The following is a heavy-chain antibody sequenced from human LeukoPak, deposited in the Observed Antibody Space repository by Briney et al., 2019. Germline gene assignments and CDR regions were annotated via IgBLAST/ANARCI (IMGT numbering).Heavy chain of an antibody. J-gene: IGHJ4*02. CDR3: ARLGASDYYGSGSYYPLGY. Sequence: GESLKISCKGSGYSFTSYWIGWVRQMPGKGLEWMGIIYPGDSDIRYSPSFQGQVTISADKSISTAYLQWSSLKVSDTAMYYCARLGASDYYGSGSYYPLGYWGQGTLVTVSS. V-gene: IGHV5-51*01. D-gene: IGHD3-10*01. CDR2: IYPGDSDI. CDR1: GYSFTSYW.